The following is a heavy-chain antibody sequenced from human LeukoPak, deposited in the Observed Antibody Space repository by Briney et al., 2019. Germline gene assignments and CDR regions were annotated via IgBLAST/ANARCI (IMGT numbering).Heavy chain of an antibody. J-gene: IGHJ4*02. V-gene: IGHV3-30*02. D-gene: IGHD6-13*01. Sequence: GGSLRLSCAASGFTFSSYGMHWVRQAPGKGLEWVAFIRYDGSNKYYADSVKGRFTISRDNSKNTLYLQMNSLRAEDTAVYYCAKDQYSSSWYYDCWGQGTLVTVSS. CDR3: AKDQYSSSWYYDC. CDR1: GFTFSSYG. CDR2: IRYDGSNK.